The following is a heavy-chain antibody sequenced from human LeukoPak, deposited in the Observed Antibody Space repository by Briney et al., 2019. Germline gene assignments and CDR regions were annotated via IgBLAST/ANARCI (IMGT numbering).Heavy chain of an antibody. CDR1: GGSISSLY. CDR2: INHSGST. D-gene: IGHD3-22*01. V-gene: IGHV4-34*01. J-gene: IGHJ4*02. CDR3: ARGPPTDYYDSSGFYYVFDY. Sequence: SETLSLTCSVSGGSISSLYWSWIRQPPGKGLEWIGEINHSGSTNYNPSLKSRVTISVDTSKNQFSLKLSSVTAADTAVYFCARGPPTDYYDSSGFYYVFDYWGQGTLVTVSS.